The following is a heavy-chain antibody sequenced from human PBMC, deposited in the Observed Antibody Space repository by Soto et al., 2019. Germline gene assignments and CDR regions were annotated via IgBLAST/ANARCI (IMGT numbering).Heavy chain of an antibody. V-gene: IGHV1-18*01. CDR3: ASNVRDDYIWGSYLQTPGWFDP. J-gene: IGHJ5*02. CDR2: ISAYNGNT. D-gene: IGHD3-16*02. Sequence: ASVKVSCKASGYTFTSYGISWVRQAPGQGLEWMGWISAYNGNTNYAQKLQGRVTMTTDTSTSTAYMELRSLGSDDTAVYYCASNVRDDYIWGSYLQTPGWFDPWGQGTLVTVSS. CDR1: GYTFTSYG.